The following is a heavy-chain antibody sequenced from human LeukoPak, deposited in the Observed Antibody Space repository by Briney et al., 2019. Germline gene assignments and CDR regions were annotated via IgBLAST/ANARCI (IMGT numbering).Heavy chain of an antibody. CDR3: ATGERLVPAAMWFDY. CDR2: INPKSGGR. D-gene: IGHD2-2*01. V-gene: IGHV1-2*02. J-gene: IGHJ4*02. CDR1: GYTFSGYY. Sequence: GSVKVSCKASGYTFSGYYMHWVRQAPGQGLEWMGWINPKSGGRSYAQRFQGRVTMTRDTSISTAYMELSRLRSDDTAVYYCATGERLVPAAMWFDYWGQGTLVTVSS.